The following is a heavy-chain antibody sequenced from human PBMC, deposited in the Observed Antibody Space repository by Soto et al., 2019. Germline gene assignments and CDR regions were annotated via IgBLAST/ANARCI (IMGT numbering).Heavy chain of an antibody. CDR2: IYYSGST. CDR3: ARQRVAAADKRFDP. Sequence: SETLSLTCTVSGGSISSYYWSWILQPPGKGLEWIGYIYYSGSTNYNPSLKSRVTISVDTSKNQFSLKLSSVTAADTAVYYCARQRVAAADKRFDPWGQGTLVTVS. D-gene: IGHD6-13*01. CDR1: GGSISSYY. J-gene: IGHJ5*02. V-gene: IGHV4-59*08.